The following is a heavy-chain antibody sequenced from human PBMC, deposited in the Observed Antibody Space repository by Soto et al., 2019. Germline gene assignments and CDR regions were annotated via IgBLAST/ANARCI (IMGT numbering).Heavy chain of an antibody. CDR3: AKSGVVPAARGKFDY. Sequence: GGSLRLSCAASGFTFSSYSMNWVRQAPGKGLEWVSSISSSSSYIYYADSVKGRFTISRDNAKNSLYLQMNSLRAEDTAVYYCAKSGVVPAARGKFDYWGQGTLVTVSS. J-gene: IGHJ4*02. CDR1: GFTFSSYS. V-gene: IGHV3-21*04. D-gene: IGHD2-2*01. CDR2: ISSSSSYI.